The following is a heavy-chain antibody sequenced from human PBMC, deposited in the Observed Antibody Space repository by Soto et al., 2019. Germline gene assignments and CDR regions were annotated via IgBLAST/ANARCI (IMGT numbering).Heavy chain of an antibody. V-gene: IGHV4-59*01. D-gene: IGHD4-17*01. CDR2: IYYSGST. J-gene: IGHJ4*02. CDR3: ARAMGETYGDPFDY. Sequence: SETLSLTCTVSGGSISSYYWSWIRQPPGKGLEWIGYIYYSGSTNYNPSLKSRVTISVDTSKNQFSLKLSSVTAADTAVYYCARAMGETYGDPFDYWGQGTLVTVSS. CDR1: GGSISSYY.